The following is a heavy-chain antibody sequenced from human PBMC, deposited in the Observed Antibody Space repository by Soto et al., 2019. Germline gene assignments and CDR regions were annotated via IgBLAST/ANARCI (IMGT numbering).Heavy chain of an antibody. Sequence: QVQLQESGPGLVKPSQTLSLTCTVSGGSISSGDYYWSWIRQPPGKGLEWIGYIYYSGSTYYNPSLESRVTISVVTSQSQFSLKLSSVTAADTAVYYCARGIVGIAVAGTVPDNDWFDPWGQGTLVTVSS. V-gene: IGHV4-30-4*01. CDR1: GGSISSGDYY. D-gene: IGHD6-19*01. J-gene: IGHJ5*02. CDR3: ARGIVGIAVAGTVPDNDWFDP. CDR2: IYYSGST.